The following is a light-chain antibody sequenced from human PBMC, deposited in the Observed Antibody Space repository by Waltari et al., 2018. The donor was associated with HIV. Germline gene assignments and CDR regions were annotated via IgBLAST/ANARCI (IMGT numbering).Light chain of an antibody. V-gene: IGLV2-11*01. CDR1: SSDVGTYNR. CDR3: SSYAGTYIV. Sequence: QSALTQPLSVSGSLGQSVNIACTGTSSDVGTYNRVSWYQQSPGKAPNVIIYNVRERPAGVPDRFSGSKSANTASLTISRLQAEDEAAYHCSSYAGTYIVFGTGTKVSVL. CDR2: NVR. J-gene: IGLJ1*01.